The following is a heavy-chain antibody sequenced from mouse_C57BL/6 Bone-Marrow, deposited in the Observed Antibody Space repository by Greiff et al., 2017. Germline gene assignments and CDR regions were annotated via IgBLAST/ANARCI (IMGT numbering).Heavy chain of an antibody. CDR2: ISSGGSYT. Sequence: DVQLVESGGDLVKPGGSLKLSCAASGFTFSSYGMSWVRQPPDKRLEWVATISSGGSYTYYPDSVKGRFTISRDNAKNTLYLQMSSLQSEDTAMYYCARSPYYYGSSPAYWGQGTLVTVSA. D-gene: IGHD1-1*01. J-gene: IGHJ3*01. V-gene: IGHV5-6*01. CDR3: ARSPYYYGSSPAY. CDR1: GFTFSSYG.